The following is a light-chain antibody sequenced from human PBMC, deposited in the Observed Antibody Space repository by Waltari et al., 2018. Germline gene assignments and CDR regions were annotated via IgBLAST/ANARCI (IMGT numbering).Light chain of an antibody. CDR3: QSYDSSLSGSV. Sequence: QSGLTQPPSVSGAPGQRVTISCTGSSSNIGAGYDVHWYQLLPGTAPKLLIYGTSNRPSGGPDRFAGSKSGTSASLAITGLQAEDEAGYYCQSYDSSLSGSVFGGGTKLTVL. V-gene: IGLV1-40*01. CDR1: SSNIGAGYD. J-gene: IGLJ2*01. CDR2: GTS.